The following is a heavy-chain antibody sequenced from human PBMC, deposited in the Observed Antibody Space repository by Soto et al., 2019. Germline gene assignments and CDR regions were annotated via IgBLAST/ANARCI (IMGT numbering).Heavy chain of an antibody. D-gene: IGHD2-2*01. CDR1: GGSFSGYY. J-gene: IGHJ6*02. Sequence: PSETLSLTCAVYGGSFSGYYWSWIRQPPGKGLEWIGEINHSGSTNYNPSLKSRVTISVDTSKNQFSLKLSSVTAADTAVYYCARGQPQGMDVWGQGTRVTVSS. CDR2: INHSGST. V-gene: IGHV4-34*01. CDR3: ARGQPQGMDV.